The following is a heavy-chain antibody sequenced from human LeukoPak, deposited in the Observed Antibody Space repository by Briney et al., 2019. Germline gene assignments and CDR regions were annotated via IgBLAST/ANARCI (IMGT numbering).Heavy chain of an antibody. D-gene: IGHD2-15*01. V-gene: IGHV3-33*05. J-gene: IGHJ4*02. CDR2: ISYDGSNE. CDR3: ARAGYCSGGSCYGSDY. Sequence: GGSLRLSCAASGFTFNSYGMHWVRQAPGKGLEWVAVISYDGSNEYYADSVKGRFTISRDNSKNTLYLQMDSLRAEDTAVYYCARAGYCSGGSCYGSDYWGQGTLVSVSS. CDR1: GFTFNSYG.